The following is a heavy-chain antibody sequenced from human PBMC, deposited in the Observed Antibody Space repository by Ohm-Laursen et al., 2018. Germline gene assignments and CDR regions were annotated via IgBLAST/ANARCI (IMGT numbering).Heavy chain of an antibody. CDR1: GFTFDDYA. CDR3: AKAPDSNYASYYYYGMDV. V-gene: IGHV3-9*01. D-gene: IGHD4-11*01. Sequence: SLRLSCTASGFTFDDYAMHWVRHAPGKGLEWVSGISWNSGYIGYADSVKGRFTISRDNAKNSLYLQMNSLRAEDTALYYCAKAPDSNYASYYYYGMDVWGQGTTVTVSS. J-gene: IGHJ6*02. CDR2: ISWNSGYI.